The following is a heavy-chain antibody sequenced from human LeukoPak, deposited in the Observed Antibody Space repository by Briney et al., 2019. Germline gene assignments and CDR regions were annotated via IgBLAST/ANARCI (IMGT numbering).Heavy chain of an antibody. V-gene: IGHV3-21*01. CDR2: ITTSSSYM. Sequence: GGTLRPSCAASGFTFSNYGLSWVRRTPGKGLEWVSSITTSSSYMFYADSVRGRFTISRDNAENSLYLQMNSLRDEDTAVYYCARDPYSGGYGAYYYYYMDVWGKGTTVTVSS. D-gene: IGHD6-19*01. CDR1: GFTFSNYG. CDR3: ARDPYSGGYGAYYYYYMDV. J-gene: IGHJ6*03.